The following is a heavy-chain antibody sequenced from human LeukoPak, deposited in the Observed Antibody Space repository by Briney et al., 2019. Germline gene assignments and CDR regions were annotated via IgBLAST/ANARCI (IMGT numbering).Heavy chain of an antibody. J-gene: IGHJ6*02. CDR3: TRLIRAYYYDSSGYHYGMDV. CDR1: GFTFSGSA. CDR2: IRSKANGYAT. V-gene: IGHV3-73*01. Sequence: PGGSLRLSCAASGFTFSGSAMHWVRQASGKGLEWVGRIRSKANGYATAYAASVKGRFTISRDDSKNTAYLQMNSLKTEDTAVYYCTRLIRAYYYDSSGYHYGMDVWGQGTTVTVSS. D-gene: IGHD3-22*01.